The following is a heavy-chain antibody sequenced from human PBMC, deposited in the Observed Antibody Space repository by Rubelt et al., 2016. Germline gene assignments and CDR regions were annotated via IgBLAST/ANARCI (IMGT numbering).Heavy chain of an antibody. Sequence: MHWVRQAPGQRLEWMGWINAGNGNTKYSQKFQGRVTITRDTSASTAYMELSSLRSEDTAVSYCARTTLVVRHYFDYWGQGTLVTVSS. J-gene: IGHJ4*02. V-gene: IGHV1-3*01. CDR2: INAGNGNT. D-gene: IGHD3-22*01. CDR3: ARTTLVVRHYFDY.